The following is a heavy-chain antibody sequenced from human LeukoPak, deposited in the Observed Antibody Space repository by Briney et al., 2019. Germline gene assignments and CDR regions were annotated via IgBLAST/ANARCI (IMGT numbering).Heavy chain of an antibody. Sequence: PGGSLRLSCVASGFTFSSYWMHLVRQDPGKGLVWVSRINPDGSVTGYADSVKGRFTVSRDNAKNTLYLQMNSLRAEDTAIYYCTRNFDYGDYLWGQGTLVTVSS. J-gene: IGHJ5*02. CDR2: INPDGSVT. CDR3: TRNFDYGDYL. CDR1: GFTFSSYW. D-gene: IGHD4-17*01. V-gene: IGHV3-74*01.